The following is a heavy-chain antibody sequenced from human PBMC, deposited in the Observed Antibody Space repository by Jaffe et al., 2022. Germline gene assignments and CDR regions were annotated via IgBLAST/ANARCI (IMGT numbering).Heavy chain of an antibody. CDR1: GGTFSSYA. CDR3: ARGGTRQPRTREYFSPDDY. CDR2: IIPIFGTA. Sequence: QVQLVQSGAEVKKPGSSVKVSCKASGGTFSSYAISWVRQAPGQGLEWMGGIIPIFGTANYAQKFQGRVTITADESTSTAYMELSSLRSEDTAVYYCARGGTRQPRTREYFSPDDYWGQGTLVTVSS. V-gene: IGHV1-69*01. J-gene: IGHJ4*02. D-gene: IGHD3-9*01.